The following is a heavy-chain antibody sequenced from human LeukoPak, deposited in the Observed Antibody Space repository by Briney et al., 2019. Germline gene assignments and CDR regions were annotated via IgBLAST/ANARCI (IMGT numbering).Heavy chain of an antibody. J-gene: IGHJ6*02. CDR1: GFTFSSYS. D-gene: IGHD6-19*01. CDR2: ISSSSSTI. CDR3: ARGPYSSGWYVYYGMDV. Sequence: GGSLRLSCAASGFTFSSYSMNWVRQAPGKGLEWVSYISSSSSTIYYADSVKGRFTISRDNAKNSLYLQMNSLRDEDTAVYYCARGPYSSGWYVYYGMDVWGQGTTVTASS. V-gene: IGHV3-48*02.